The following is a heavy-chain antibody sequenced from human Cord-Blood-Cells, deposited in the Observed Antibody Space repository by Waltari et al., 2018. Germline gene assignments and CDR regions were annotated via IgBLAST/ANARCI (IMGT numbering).Heavy chain of an antibody. CDR2: ISSSSSYI. CDR1: GFTFSSYS. D-gene: IGHD1-26*01. CDR3: ARDRYQGGSYWFDP. Sequence: EVQLVESGGGLVKPGGSLRLSCAASGFTFSSYSMNWVRPAPGKGLEWVSSISSSSSYIYYADSVKGRFTISRDNAKNSLYLQMNSLRAEDTAVYYCARDRYQGGSYWFDPWGQGTLVTVSS. J-gene: IGHJ5*02. V-gene: IGHV3-21*01.